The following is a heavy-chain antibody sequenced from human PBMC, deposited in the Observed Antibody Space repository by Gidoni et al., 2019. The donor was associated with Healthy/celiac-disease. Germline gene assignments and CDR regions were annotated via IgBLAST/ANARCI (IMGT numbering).Heavy chain of an antibody. CDR1: GFTFSSYG. J-gene: IGHJ1*01. Sequence: QVQLVESGGGVVQPGRSLRLSCAASGFTFSSYGMHWVRQAPGKGLEWVAVISYEGSNKYYADSVKGRFTISRDNSKNTLYLQMNSLRAEDTAVYYCAKDIRWLVQYYFQHWGQGTLVTVSS. CDR3: AKDIRWLVQYYFQH. D-gene: IGHD6-19*01. V-gene: IGHV3-30*18. CDR2: ISYEGSNK.